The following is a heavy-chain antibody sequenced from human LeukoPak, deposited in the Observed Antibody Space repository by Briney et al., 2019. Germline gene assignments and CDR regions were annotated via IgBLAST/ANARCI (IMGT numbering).Heavy chain of an antibody. CDR3: ARGGSGSGYLYYFDS. J-gene: IGHJ4*02. CDR1: GYSFSDYS. V-gene: IGHV1-2*06. D-gene: IGHD3-10*01. CDR2: INSNSGGT. Sequence: ASVKVSCKASGYSFSDYSIHWVRQAPGQGLEWMGRINSNSGGTSYAQNFQGRVTMTRDTSISTAYMEVSGPTSDDTAVYYCARGGSGSGYLYYFDSWGQGTLVSVSS.